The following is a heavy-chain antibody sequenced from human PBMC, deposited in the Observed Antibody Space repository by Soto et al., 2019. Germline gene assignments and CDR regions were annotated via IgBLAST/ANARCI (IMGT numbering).Heavy chain of an antibody. J-gene: IGHJ6*02. CDR1: GYSISSGYY. CDR2: IYHSGST. CDR3: AREGGGSYYSGYYAMDV. D-gene: IGHD1-26*01. V-gene: IGHV4-38-2*02. Sequence: SETLSLTCAVSGYSISSGYYWGWIRQPPGKGLEWIGSIYHSGSTFYNPSLKSRVTISVDTSKNQFSLRLSSVTAADTAVYYCAREGGGSYYSGYYAMDVWGQATTVTVSS.